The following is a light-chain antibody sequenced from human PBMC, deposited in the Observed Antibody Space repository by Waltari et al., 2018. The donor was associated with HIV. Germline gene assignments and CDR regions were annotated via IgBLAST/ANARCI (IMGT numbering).Light chain of an antibody. CDR1: QSVSASF. J-gene: IGKJ2*01. V-gene: IGKV3-20*01. CDR3: QHFDSSTMYT. Sequence: ELVLTQSPGTLSLSPGERATLSCRASQSVSASFLAWYQHKPGQAPRLLIYGATSRATGIPHRFSGSGSGSDFTLTISRLEPEDFAIYYCQHFDSSTMYTFGQGTKVEIK. CDR2: GAT.